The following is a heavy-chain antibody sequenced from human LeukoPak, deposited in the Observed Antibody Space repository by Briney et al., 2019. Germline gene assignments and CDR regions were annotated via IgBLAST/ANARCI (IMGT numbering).Heavy chain of an antibody. V-gene: IGHV3-7*03. CDR1: GFTFSSYW. CDR2: IRQDGSDT. D-gene: IGHD5-12*01. J-gene: IGHJ4*02. Sequence: GGSLRLSCAVSGFTFSSYWMTWVRQAPGKGLEWVANIRQDGSDTYSVDSVKGRFTISRDNAKNSLYLEMNSLRVEDTAVYYCATSGYSGYGIDYWGQGTLVAVSS. CDR3: ATSGYSGYGIDY.